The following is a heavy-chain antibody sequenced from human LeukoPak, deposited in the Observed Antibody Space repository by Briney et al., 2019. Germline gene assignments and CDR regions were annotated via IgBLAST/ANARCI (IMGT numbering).Heavy chain of an antibody. D-gene: IGHD3-10*01. J-gene: IGHJ4*01. Sequence: PGGSLRLSCAASGFTFSSYSINWVRQTPGKGLEWVSSISSSSNYIYYADSVKGRFAISRDNAKNSLYLHIDGLRDDDTAVYFCARHSDWSYDYWGQGTVVIVSS. CDR1: GFTFSSYS. CDR3: ARHSDWSYDY. V-gene: IGHV3-21*01. CDR2: ISSSSNYI.